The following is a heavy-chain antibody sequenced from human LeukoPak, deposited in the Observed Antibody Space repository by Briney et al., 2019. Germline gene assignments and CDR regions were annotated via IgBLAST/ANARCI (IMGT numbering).Heavy chain of an antibody. CDR1: GFALSTPEMC. D-gene: IGHD2-15*01. V-gene: IGHV2-70*17. Sequence: SGPALVKPTQTLTLTCTFSGFALSTPEMCVTWIRQPPGKALEWIARIDWDDDKFYSPSLRTRLTISKDTPKNQVVLRMTNMDPVDTGTYYCARMTPDSPSFDYWGQGALITVSS. J-gene: IGHJ4*02. CDR3: ARMTPDSPSFDY. CDR2: IDWDDDK.